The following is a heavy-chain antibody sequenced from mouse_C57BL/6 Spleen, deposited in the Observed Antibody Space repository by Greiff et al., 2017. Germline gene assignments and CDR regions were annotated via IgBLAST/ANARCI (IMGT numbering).Heavy chain of an antibody. J-gene: IGHJ1*03. Sequence: QVHVKQPGAGLVQPGASVKLSCKASGYTFTSYWMHWVQQSPGRGLELIGRIDPNSGGTKYNETFKSKATLTVAKPSSPAYMQLSSLTTADSAVYYCARSDNGNCDDWGTGTTVTVSS. V-gene: IGHV1-72*01. CDR3: ARSDNGNCDD. CDR2: IDPNSGGT. CDR1: GYTFTSYW.